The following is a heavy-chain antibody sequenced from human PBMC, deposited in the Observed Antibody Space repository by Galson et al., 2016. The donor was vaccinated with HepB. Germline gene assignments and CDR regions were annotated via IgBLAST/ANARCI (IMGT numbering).Heavy chain of an antibody. CDR1: GFTFSNYG. J-gene: IGHJ6*04. V-gene: IGHV3-23*01. CDR3: VQGSTAPAV. D-gene: IGHD1-26*01. CDR2: ISRSGDST. Sequence: SLRLSCAASGFTFSNYGMTWVRQAPGKGLEVVSSISRSGDSTDYADSVKGRFIISRDNTKNTLSLQMNSLRAEDTAVYYCVQGSTAPAVGGKGTTVTVSS.